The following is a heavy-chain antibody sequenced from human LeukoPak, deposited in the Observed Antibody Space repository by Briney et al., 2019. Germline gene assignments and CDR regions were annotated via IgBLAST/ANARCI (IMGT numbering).Heavy chain of an antibody. CDR3: ARDVAAAASYFDY. V-gene: IGHV3-33*01. J-gene: IGHJ4*02. CDR1: GXTFSSYG. D-gene: IGHD6-13*01. CDR2: IWYDGSNK. Sequence: GGSLRLSCAASGXTFSSYGMHWVRQAPGKGLEWVAVIWYDGSNKYYADSVKGRFTISRDNSKNTLYLQMNSLRAEDTAVYYCARDVAAAASYFDYWGQGTLVTVSS.